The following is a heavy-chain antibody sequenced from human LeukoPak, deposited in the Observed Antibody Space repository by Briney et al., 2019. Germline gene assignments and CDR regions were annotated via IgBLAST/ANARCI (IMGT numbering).Heavy chain of an antibody. CDR1: GGTFSSYA. V-gene: IGHV1-69*06. Sequence: SVKVSCKASGGTFSSYAISWVRQAPGQGLEWMGGIIPIFGTANYAQKFQGRVTITADKSTGTAYMELSSLRSEDTAVYYCAILSDGAYCGGDCFYLDYWGQGTLVTVSS. J-gene: IGHJ4*02. CDR3: AILSDGAYCGGDCFYLDY. D-gene: IGHD2-21*02. CDR2: IIPIFGTA.